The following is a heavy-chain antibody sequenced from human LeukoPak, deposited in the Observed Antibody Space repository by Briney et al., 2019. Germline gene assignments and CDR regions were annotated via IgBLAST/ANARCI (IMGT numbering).Heavy chain of an antibody. CDR2: ISAYNGNT. Sequence: ASVKVSCKASGYTFTSYGISWVRQAPGQGLEWMGWISAYNGNTNYAQKLQGRVTMTTDTSTSTAYMELRSLRSDDTAAYYCARARSSSTSRYVGGRYYGMDVWGQGPTVTVSS. CDR3: ARARSSSTSRYVGGRYYGMDV. J-gene: IGHJ6*02. V-gene: IGHV1-18*01. CDR1: GYTFTSYG. D-gene: IGHD2-2*01.